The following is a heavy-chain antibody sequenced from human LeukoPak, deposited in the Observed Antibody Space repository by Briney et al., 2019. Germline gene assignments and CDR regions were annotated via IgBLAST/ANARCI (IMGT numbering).Heavy chain of an antibody. D-gene: IGHD2-2*01. CDR3: ARAHFVVLAAIGEYNWFDP. Sequence: GESLKISCKGSGYSFTSYWISWVRQMPGKGLEWLGRIDPSDSYTNYSPSFQGHVTISADKFISTAYLQWSSLKDSDTAMYYCARAHFVVLAAIGEYNWFDPWGQGTLVTVSS. J-gene: IGHJ5*02. CDR1: GYSFTSYW. V-gene: IGHV5-10-1*01. CDR2: IDPSDSYT.